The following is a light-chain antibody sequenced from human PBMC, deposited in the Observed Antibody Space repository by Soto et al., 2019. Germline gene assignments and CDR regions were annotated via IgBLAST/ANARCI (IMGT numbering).Light chain of an antibody. V-gene: IGKV1-9*01. CDR3: QQIDSYPVT. CDR2: SAS. CDR1: QGISTF. J-gene: IGKJ4*01. Sequence: DIQLTQSPAFLSASVGDKVTITCRASQGISTFLAWYQQKPGKAPNLLIYSASTLQSGVPSRFSGSGSGTEFTLTLSSLQPEDFATDFCQQIDSYPVTFGGGTKVEMK.